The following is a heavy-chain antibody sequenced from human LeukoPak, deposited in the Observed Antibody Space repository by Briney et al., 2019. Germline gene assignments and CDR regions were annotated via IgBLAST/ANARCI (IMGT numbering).Heavy chain of an antibody. CDR2: MDENGGEI. Sequence: GGSLRLSCAVSGFIFSDFSMSWVRQAPGKGLEWVAKMDENGGEIFYVDSVKGRFTISRDNAKNSLYLQMNSLRAEDTAVYYCGRGGKVEQLVLARWGQGSLVTVSS. CDR1: GFIFSDFS. CDR3: GRGGKVEQLVLAR. J-gene: IGHJ4*02. D-gene: IGHD6-13*01. V-gene: IGHV3-7*01.